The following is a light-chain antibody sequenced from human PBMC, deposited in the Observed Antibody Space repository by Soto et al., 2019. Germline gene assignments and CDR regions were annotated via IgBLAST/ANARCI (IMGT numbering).Light chain of an antibody. Sequence: QSVLTQPPSTSGTPGQRVTISCSGSSSNIGSNHVYWYQQFPGMAPKLLMYRSDQRPTGVPDRFSGSKSGTSASLAISGLRYDDEADYYCSARDDSLIGVVFGGGTKLTVL. J-gene: IGLJ2*01. V-gene: IGLV1-47*01. CDR3: SARDDSLIGVV. CDR1: SSNIGSNH. CDR2: RSD.